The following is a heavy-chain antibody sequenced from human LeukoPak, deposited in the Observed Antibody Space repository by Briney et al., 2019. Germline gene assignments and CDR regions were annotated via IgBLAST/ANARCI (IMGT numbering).Heavy chain of an antibody. CDR2: IRSKAYGGTT. V-gene: IGHV3-49*03. D-gene: IGHD3-22*01. CDR1: GFTLGEYA. Sequence: GWSLRHSCTASGFTLGEYAMSWLRQAPGRGLAWVGFIRSKAYGGTTVYAASVKGRYTISRDDSKSIASMQMDNVKTADKAVYYCTRDRTVGREYYYESSGAKGFDYWGQGTLVTVSS. J-gene: IGHJ4*02. CDR3: TRDRTVGREYYYESSGAKGFDY.